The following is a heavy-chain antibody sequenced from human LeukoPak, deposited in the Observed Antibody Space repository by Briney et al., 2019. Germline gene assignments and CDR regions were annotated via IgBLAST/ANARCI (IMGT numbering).Heavy chain of an antibody. CDR3: AKDQMVTTRSRYFQH. J-gene: IGHJ1*01. D-gene: IGHD4-17*01. CDR2: ISGSGGST. Sequence: PGGSLRLSCAASGFTFSSYAMSWVRQAPGKGLEWVSAISGSGGSTYYADSVKGRFTISRDNSKNTLYPQMNSLRAEDTAVYYCAKDQMVTTRSRYFQHWGQGTLVTVSS. V-gene: IGHV3-23*01. CDR1: GFTFSSYA.